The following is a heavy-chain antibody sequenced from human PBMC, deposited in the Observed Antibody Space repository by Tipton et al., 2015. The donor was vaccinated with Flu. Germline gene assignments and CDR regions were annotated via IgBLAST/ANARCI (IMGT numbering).Heavy chain of an antibody. D-gene: IGHD3-22*01. CDR1: GGTFSDNA. CDR2: IILIFGTT. J-gene: IGHJ4*02. V-gene: IGHV1-69*06. Sequence: QSGPEVKKPGSSVKVSCKSSGGTFSDNAINWVRQAPGQGLEWMGGIILIFGTTDYAQKFRGRVTLTADKSTGTAYMELSSLSSEDTAVYYCARDRVDSSGFIDYWGQGTLVTVSS. CDR3: ARDRVDSSGFIDY.